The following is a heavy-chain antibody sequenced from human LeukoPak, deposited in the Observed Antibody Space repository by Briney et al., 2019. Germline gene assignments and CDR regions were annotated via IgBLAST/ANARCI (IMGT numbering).Heavy chain of an antibody. CDR1: GGSISSSSYY. V-gene: IGHV4-39*07. CDR2: IYYSGST. CDR3: ASQGGIAAAGLVDY. J-gene: IGHJ4*02. Sequence: SETLSLTCTVSGGSISSSSYYWGWIRQPPGKGLEWIGSIYYSGSTYYNPSLKSRVTISVDTSKNQFSLKLSSVTAADTAVYYCASQGGIAAAGLVDYWGQGTLVTVSS. D-gene: IGHD6-13*01.